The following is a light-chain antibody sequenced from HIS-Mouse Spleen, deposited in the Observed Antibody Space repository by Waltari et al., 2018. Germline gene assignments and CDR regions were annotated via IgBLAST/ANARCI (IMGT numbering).Light chain of an antibody. CDR2: DAS. Sequence: AIQLTQSPSSLSASVGDRVTITCRASQGISSALAWYQQKPGKAPKLLIYDASLLESGVPSRFSGSGSGTDFTLTISSLQPEDFATYYCQQFNSYPALTFGGGTKVEIK. CDR3: QQFNSYPALT. V-gene: IGKV1-13*02. CDR1: QGISSA. J-gene: IGKJ4*01.